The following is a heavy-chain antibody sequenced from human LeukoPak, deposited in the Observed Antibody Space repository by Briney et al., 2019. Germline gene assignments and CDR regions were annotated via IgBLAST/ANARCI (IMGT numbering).Heavy chain of an antibody. V-gene: IGHV3-15*01. CDR2: IKSNADGGTV. CDR3: TTGHLGDGHFDY. J-gene: IGHJ4*02. CDR1: GFSFSDAW. D-gene: IGHD4-17*01. Sequence: GGSLRLSCAASGFSFSDAWMSWVRQAPGKGLEWVGRIKSNADGGTVDDAAPVKGRFTISRDDSKKMVYLHMNSLKIEDTAVYYCTTGHLGDGHFDYWGQGTLVAVSS.